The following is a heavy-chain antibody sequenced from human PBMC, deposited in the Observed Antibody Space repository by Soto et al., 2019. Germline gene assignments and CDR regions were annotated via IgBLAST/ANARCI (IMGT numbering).Heavy chain of an antibody. V-gene: IGHV3-33*01. Sequence: QVQLVESGGGVVQPGRSLRLSCAASGFTFRNYGMHWVRQAPGKGLEWVAVIWYDGSNTYYADSVKGRFTISRDNSKNTLHLQMNSLRAEDTAVCYCTRDVSSRYFDLWGRGSLVTVSS. J-gene: IGHJ2*01. CDR2: IWYDGSNT. CDR3: TRDVSSRYFDL. CDR1: GFTFRNYG.